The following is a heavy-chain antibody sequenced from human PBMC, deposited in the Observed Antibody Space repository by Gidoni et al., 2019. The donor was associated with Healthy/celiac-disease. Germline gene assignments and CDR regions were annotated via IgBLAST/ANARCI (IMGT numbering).Heavy chain of an antibody. CDR2: IIPIFGTA. D-gene: IGHD3-22*01. V-gene: IGHV1-69*01. CDR1: GGTFSSYA. CDR3: ARARYYYDSSGYYYHSFDY. J-gene: IGHJ4*02. Sequence: QVQLVQSGAEVKKPGSSVKVSCKASGGTFSSYALSWVRQAPGQGLEWMGGIIPIFGTANYAQKFQGRVTITADESTSTAYMELSSLRSEDTAVYYCARARYYYDSSGYYYHSFDYWGQGTLVTVSS.